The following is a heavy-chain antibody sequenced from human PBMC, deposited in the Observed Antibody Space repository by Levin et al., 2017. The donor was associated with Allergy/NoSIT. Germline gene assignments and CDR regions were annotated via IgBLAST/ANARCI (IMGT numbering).Heavy chain of an antibody. CDR2: INHRGDT. CDR1: GGSFSGYF. Sequence: TSETLSLTCAVYGGSFSGYFWSWIRQPPGKGLEWIGEINHRGDTNYSPSLKSRVSISVDTSKNQFSLKLSSVTAADTAIYYCARGMTRIYGVVTPRGGDYWGQGILVTVSS. V-gene: IGHV4-34*01. J-gene: IGHJ4*02. D-gene: IGHD3-3*01. CDR3: ARGMTRIYGVVTPRGGDY.